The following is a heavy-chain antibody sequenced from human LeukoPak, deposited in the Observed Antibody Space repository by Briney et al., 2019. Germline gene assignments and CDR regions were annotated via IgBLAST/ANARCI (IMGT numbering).Heavy chain of an antibody. V-gene: IGHV3-21*01. D-gene: IGHD5-18*01. CDR1: GFTFSSYS. J-gene: IGHJ4*02. Sequence: PGGSLRLSCAASGFTFSSYSMNWVRQAPGKGLEWVSSISSSSSYIYYADSVKGRFTISRDNAKNSLYLQMNSLRAEDTAVYYCARDAYPAGYSYRFDYWGQGTLVTVSS. CDR2: ISSSSSYI. CDR3: ARDAYPAGYSYRFDY.